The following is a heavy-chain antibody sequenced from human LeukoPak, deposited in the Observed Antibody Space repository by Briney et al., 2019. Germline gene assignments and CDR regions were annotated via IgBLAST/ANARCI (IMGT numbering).Heavy chain of an antibody. D-gene: IGHD6-19*01. V-gene: IGHV3-48*01. J-gene: IGHJ4*02. Sequence: WGSLRLSCAASGFTFSSYSMNWVRQAPGKGLEWVSYISYSSSTIYYADSVKGRFTISRDNAKNSLYLQMNSLRAEDTAVYYCARRGASSGGLDYCGQGTLVTVSS. CDR3: ARRGASSGGLDY. CDR1: GFTFSSYS. CDR2: ISYSSSTI.